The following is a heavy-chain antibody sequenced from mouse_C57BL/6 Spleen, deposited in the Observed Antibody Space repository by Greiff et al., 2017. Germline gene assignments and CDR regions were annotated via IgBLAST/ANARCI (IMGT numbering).Heavy chain of an antibody. CDR2: IYPGDGDT. CDR1: GYAFSSSW. J-gene: IGHJ3*01. D-gene: IGHD2-2*01. CDR3: ARSDGNDPAWFAY. V-gene: IGHV1-82*01. Sequence: QVQLQQSGPELVKPGASVKISCKASGYAFSSSWMNWVKQRPGKGLEWIGRIYPGDGDTNYNGKFKGKATLTADKSSSTAYMQLSSLTSEDSAVYFFARSDGNDPAWFAYWGQGTLVTVSA.